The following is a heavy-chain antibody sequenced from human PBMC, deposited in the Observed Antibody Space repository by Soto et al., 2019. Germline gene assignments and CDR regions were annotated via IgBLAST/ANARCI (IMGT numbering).Heavy chain of an antibody. V-gene: IGHV1-8*01. Sequence: QVQLVQSGAEVKEPGASVRVSCKASGYTFTSYDINWVRQATGQGLEWMGWMNPESRNTGYAQKFQGRVTMTRDTSISTAYMELSSLTSEDTAVYYCARFVRHQLPTIDFWGQGTLVTVSS. CDR3: ARFVRHQLPTIDF. CDR2: MNPESRNT. D-gene: IGHD2-2*01. CDR1: GYTFTSYD. J-gene: IGHJ4*02.